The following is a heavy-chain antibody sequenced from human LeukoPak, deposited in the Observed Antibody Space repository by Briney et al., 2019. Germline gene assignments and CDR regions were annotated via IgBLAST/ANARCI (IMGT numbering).Heavy chain of an antibody. Sequence: GGSPRLSCAASGFTFSSYWMHWVRQAPGKGLVWVSRINSDGSSTSYADSVKGRFTISRDNAKNTLYLQMNSLTAEDTAVYYCAREIPTYSSSYDYWGQGTLVTVSS. CDR2: INSDGSST. CDR3: AREIPTYSSSYDY. V-gene: IGHV3-74*01. J-gene: IGHJ4*02. CDR1: GFTFSSYW. D-gene: IGHD6-13*01.